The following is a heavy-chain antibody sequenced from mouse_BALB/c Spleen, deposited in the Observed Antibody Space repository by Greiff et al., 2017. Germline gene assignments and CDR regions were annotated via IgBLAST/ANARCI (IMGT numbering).Heavy chain of an antibody. D-gene: IGHD1-1*02. CDR1: GDSITSGY. Sequence: EVQLVESGPSLVKPSQTLSLTCSVTGDSITSGYWNWIRKFPGNKLEYMGYISYSGSTSYNPSLKSRISITRDTSKNQFFLQLNSVTTEDTATYYCAREGGGLFAYWGQGTLVTVSA. J-gene: IGHJ3*01. V-gene: IGHV3-8*02. CDR2: ISYSGST. CDR3: AREGGGLFAY.